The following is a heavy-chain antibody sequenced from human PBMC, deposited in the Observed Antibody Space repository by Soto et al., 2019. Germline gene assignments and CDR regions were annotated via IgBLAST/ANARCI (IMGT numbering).Heavy chain of an antibody. D-gene: IGHD3-10*01. CDR1: GFTFDDYA. J-gene: IGHJ4*02. Sequence: GGSLRLSCAASGFTFDDYAMHWVRQAPGKGLEWVSGISWNSGSIGYADSVKGRFTISRDNAKNSLYLQMNSLRAEDTALYYCAKDIGRRSGSYYFDYWGQGTLVTVSS. V-gene: IGHV3-9*01. CDR2: ISWNSGSI. CDR3: AKDIGRRSGSYYFDY.